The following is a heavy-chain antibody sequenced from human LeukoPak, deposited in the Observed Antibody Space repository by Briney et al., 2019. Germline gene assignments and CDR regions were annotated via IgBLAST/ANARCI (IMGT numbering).Heavy chain of an antibody. V-gene: IGHV1-8*03. CDR1: GYTFTSYD. CDR2: MNPNSGNT. D-gene: IGHD3-3*01. Sequence: ASVKVSCKASGYTFTSYDINWVRQATGQGLEWMGWMNPNSGNTGYAQKFQGRVTITRNTSIGTAYMELSSLRSEDTAVYYCASAEDFWSGYYYWGQGTLVTVSS. J-gene: IGHJ4*02. CDR3: ASAEDFWSGYYY.